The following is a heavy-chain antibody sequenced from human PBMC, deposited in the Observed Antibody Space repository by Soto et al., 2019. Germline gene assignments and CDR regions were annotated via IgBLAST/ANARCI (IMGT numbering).Heavy chain of an antibody. CDR3: ARVVHAEVYYDSSGYSDAFDI. CDR1: GGSISSGDYY. Sequence: QVQLQESGPGLVKPSQTLSLTCTVSGGSISSGDYYWSWIRQPPGKGLEWIGYIYYSGSTYYNPSLKSRVTISVDTSKNQFSLKLSSVTGAESVLYYCARVVHAEVYYDSSGYSDAFDIWGQGTMVTVSS. CDR2: IYYSGST. D-gene: IGHD3-22*01. J-gene: IGHJ3*02. V-gene: IGHV4-30-4*01.